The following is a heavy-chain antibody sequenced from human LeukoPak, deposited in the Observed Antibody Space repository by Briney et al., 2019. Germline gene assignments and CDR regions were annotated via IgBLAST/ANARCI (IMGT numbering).Heavy chain of an antibody. CDR1: GFTFSSYA. CDR2: ISYDGSNK. D-gene: IGHD5-18*01. CDR3: ARQWREDTAMAD. V-gene: IGHV3-30*04. Sequence: PGWSLRLSCAASGFTFSSYAMHWVRQAPGKGLEGVAVISYDGSNKYYADSVKGRFTISRDNSKNTLYLQMNSLRAEDTAVYYCARQWREDTAMADWGQGTLVTVSS. J-gene: IGHJ4*02.